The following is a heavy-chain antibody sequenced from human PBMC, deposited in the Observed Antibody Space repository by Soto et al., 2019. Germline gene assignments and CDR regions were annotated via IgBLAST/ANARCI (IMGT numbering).Heavy chain of an antibody. J-gene: IGHJ4*02. Sequence: GGSLRLSCAASGFTFSSYWMSWVRQAPGKGLEWVANIKQDGSEKYYVDSVKGRFTISRDNAKNPLYLQMNSLRAEDTAVYYCARDIYSYYFDYWGQGTLVTVSS. CDR2: IKQDGSEK. D-gene: IGHD5-12*01. V-gene: IGHV3-7*01. CDR1: GFTFSSYW. CDR3: ARDIYSYYFDY.